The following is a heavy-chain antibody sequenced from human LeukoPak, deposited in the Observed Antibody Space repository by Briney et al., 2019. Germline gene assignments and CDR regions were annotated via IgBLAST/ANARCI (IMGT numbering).Heavy chain of an antibody. Sequence: SETLSLTCAVYGGSFSGYYWSWIREPPGKGLEWIGEINHSGSTNYNPSLKSRVTISVDTSKNQFSLKLSSVTAADTAVYYCARMSVVVPAAIVDSCCWFDPLGQGTLVTVSS. J-gene: IGHJ5*02. CDR2: INHSGST. CDR3: ARMSVVVPAAIVDSCCWFDP. V-gene: IGHV4-34*01. CDR1: GGSFSGYY. D-gene: IGHD2-2*01.